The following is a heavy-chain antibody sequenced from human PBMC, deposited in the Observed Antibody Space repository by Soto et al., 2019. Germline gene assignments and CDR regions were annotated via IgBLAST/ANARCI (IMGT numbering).Heavy chain of an antibody. J-gene: IGHJ6*02. CDR2: ISTNGGST. D-gene: IGHD3-10*01. Sequence: EVQLVESGGGLVQPGGSLRLSCAASGFTFSSYAMHWVRQAPGKGLEYFSAISTNGGSTYYANSVKGRFTISRDNSKNTLYLQMGRLRVEDMAVYYCARAGFLYGSGIYGYGIDVWGQGTTVAVSS. CDR3: ARAGFLYGSGIYGYGIDV. CDR1: GFTFSSYA. V-gene: IGHV3-64*01.